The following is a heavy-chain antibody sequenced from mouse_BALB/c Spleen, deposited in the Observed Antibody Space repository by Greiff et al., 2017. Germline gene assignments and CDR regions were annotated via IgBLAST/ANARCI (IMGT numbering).Heavy chain of an antibody. Sequence: EVQVVESGGGLVKPGGSLKLSCAASGFTFSDYYMYWVRQTPEKRLEWVATISDGGSYTYYPDSVKGRFTISRDNAKNNLYLQMSSLKSEDTAMYYCARDGGTTVVDYWGQGTTLTVSS. V-gene: IGHV5-4*02. CDR1: GFTFSDYY. CDR3: ARDGGTTVVDY. J-gene: IGHJ2*01. D-gene: IGHD1-1*01. CDR2: ISDGGSYT.